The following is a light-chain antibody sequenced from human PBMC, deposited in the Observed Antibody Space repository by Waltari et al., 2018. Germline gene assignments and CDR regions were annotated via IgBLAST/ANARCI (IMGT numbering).Light chain of an antibody. J-gene: IGLJ2*01. Sequence: QSGLTQPPSVSGAPAQRVTISCTRSSSNTGAGYDVHWYQLLPGTAPKLLIYGNSNRPSGVPDRFSGSKSGTSASLAITGLQAEDEADYYCQSYDSSLSGSIFGGGTKLTVL. CDR3: QSYDSSLSGSI. V-gene: IGLV1-40*01. CDR1: SSNTGAGYD. CDR2: GNS.